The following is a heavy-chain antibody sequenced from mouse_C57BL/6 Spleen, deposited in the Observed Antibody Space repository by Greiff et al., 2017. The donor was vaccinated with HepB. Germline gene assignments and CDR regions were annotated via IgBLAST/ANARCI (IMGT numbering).Heavy chain of an antibody. V-gene: IGHV5-15*01. J-gene: IGHJ1*03. D-gene: IGHD1-1*01. CDR3: ARPYYYGSSYDWYFDV. CDR2: ISNLAYSI. Sequence: EVHLVESGGGLVQPGGSLKLSCAASGFTFSDYGMAWVRQAPRKGPEWVAFISNLAYSIYYADTVTGRFTISRENAKNTLYLEMSSLRSEDTAMYYCARPYYYGSSYDWYFDVWGTGTTVTVSS. CDR1: GFTFSDYG.